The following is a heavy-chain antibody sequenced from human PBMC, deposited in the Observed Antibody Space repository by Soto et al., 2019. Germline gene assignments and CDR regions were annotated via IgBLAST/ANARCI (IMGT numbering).Heavy chain of an antibody. CDR3: ASHYRRSGWEWATEPLFDY. D-gene: IGHD6-19*01. J-gene: IGHJ4*02. V-gene: IGHV4-59*01. CDR1: GGSISSYY. CDR2: IYYSGST. Sequence: QVQLQESGPGLVKPSETLSLTCTVSGGSISSYYWSWIRQPLGKGLEWIGYIYYSGSTNYNPSLRSRVTISVDMSKNQVSLKLSSVTAADTAVYYCASHYRRSGWEWATEPLFDYWGQGILVTVPS.